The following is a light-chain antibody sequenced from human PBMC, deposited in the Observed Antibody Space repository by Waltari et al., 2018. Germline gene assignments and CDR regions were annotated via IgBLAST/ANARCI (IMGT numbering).Light chain of an antibody. CDR2: EGY. CDR1: RSDFGSYTL. V-gene: IGLV2-23*01. J-gene: IGLJ3*02. CDR3: CSCAGNRV. Sequence: QSALTQPASVSGSPGQSLTLSCTGTRSDFGSYTLVSWYQHHPGKAPRLIIYEGYKRPSGVSNRFSGSKSGNTASLTISGLQAEDEADYYCCSCAGNRVFGGGTKLTVL.